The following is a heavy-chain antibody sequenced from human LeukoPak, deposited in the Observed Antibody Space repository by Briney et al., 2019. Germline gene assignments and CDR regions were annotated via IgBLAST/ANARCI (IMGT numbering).Heavy chain of an antibody. CDR2: TYYRSKWYN. V-gene: IGHV6-1*01. J-gene: IGHJ4*02. D-gene: IGHD5-24*01. Sequence: SQTLSLTCAISGDSVSSNSAAWNWIRQSPSRGLEWLGRTYYRSKWYNDYAVSVKSRITINPDTSKNQFSLQLNSVPPEDTAVYYCARGSRVEMATIFAPFDYWGQGTLVTVSS. CDR1: GDSVSSNSAA. CDR3: ARGSRVEMATIFAPFDY.